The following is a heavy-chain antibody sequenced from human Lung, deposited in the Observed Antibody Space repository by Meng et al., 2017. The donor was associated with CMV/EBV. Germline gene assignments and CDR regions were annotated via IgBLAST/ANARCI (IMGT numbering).Heavy chain of an antibody. CDR2: ITASGGST. CDR1: GFTFSSFA. CDR3: AKAYSGSWYREYYDD. V-gene: IGHV3-23*01. J-gene: IGHJ4*02. Sequence: GGSLRLXXAASGFTFSSFAMSWVRQAPGKGLEWDSAITASGGSTYYADSVKGRFTISRDNSKNTLYLQMNSLRAEDTAVYYCAKAYSGSWYREYYDDWGQGXLVTVSS. D-gene: IGHD6-13*01.